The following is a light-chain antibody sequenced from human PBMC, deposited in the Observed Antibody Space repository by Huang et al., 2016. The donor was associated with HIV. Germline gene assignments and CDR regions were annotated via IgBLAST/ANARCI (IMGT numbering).Light chain of an antibody. CDR1: QSVSSK. CDR3: LQYNNWPPWT. Sequence: ETVMTQSPVTLSVSPGERAILSCRASQSVSSKLAWYQQKPGQAPRLLIYGASTRATGIPARFSGSGSGTEFTLTINILQSEDFAVYYCLQYNNWPPWTFGQGTKVDIK. V-gene: IGKV3-15*01. J-gene: IGKJ1*01. CDR2: GAS.